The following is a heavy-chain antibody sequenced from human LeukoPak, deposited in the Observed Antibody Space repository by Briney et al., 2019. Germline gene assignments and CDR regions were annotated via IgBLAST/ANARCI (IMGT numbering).Heavy chain of an antibody. CDR1: GFSFLDYT. CDR3: APTYYYDTSAYEY. J-gene: IGHJ4*02. Sequence: GGSLRLSWAASGFSFLDYTMHWVRQAPGKGLEWVSLISWDGGTTYYADSVKGRFTISRDNTKNSLYLHMNSLRTEDTAFYYCAPTYYYDTSAYEYWGQGTLVTVSS. D-gene: IGHD3-22*01. V-gene: IGHV3-43*01. CDR2: ISWDGGTT.